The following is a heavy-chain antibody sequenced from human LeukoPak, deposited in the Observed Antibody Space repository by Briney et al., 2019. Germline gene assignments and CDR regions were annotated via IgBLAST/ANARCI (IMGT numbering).Heavy chain of an antibody. CDR1: GFTFSSYW. Sequence: PGGSLRLSCAASGFTFSSYWMSWVRQAPGKGLEWVANMNPDGSEKYFLDSVKGRFSISRDNAKSPLYLQMNSLRGDDTAVYYCARDRALYDSRRGYYYTEDDYWGQGTLVTVSS. CDR3: ARDRALYDSRRGYYYTEDDY. D-gene: IGHD3-22*01. V-gene: IGHV3-7*01. CDR2: MNPDGSEK. J-gene: IGHJ4*02.